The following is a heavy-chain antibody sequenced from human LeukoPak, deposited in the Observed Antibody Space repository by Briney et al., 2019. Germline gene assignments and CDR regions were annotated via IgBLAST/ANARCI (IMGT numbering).Heavy chain of an antibody. CDR2: ISAYNGNT. CDR1: GYTFTSYG. Sequence: ASVKVSCKASGYTFTSYGISWMRQAPGQGLEWVGWISAYNGNTNYAQKLQGRVTMTTDTSTSTAYMELRSLRSDDTAVYYCARDFFSSVAYYGSGSPYWGQGTLVTVSS. J-gene: IGHJ4*02. V-gene: IGHV1-18*01. D-gene: IGHD3-10*01. CDR3: ARDFFSSVAYYGSGSPY.